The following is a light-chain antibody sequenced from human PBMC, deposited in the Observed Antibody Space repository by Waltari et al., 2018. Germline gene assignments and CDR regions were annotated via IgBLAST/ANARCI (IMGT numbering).Light chain of an antibody. CDR3: QKYDRLPAT. J-gene: IGKJ1*01. Sequence: EIVLTQPPRTLSLSPGERGTLSCRASQSVSRFLAWYQHKPGPAPRLLIYGASTRATGIPDRFRGSGSGTDFSLTISRLEPEDFAVYYCQKYDRLPATFGQGTKVEIK. CDR1: QSVSRF. CDR2: GAS. V-gene: IGKV3-20*01.